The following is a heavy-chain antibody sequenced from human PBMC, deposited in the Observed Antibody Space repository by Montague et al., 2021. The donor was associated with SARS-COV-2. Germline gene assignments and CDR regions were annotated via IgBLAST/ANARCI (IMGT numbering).Heavy chain of an antibody. J-gene: IGHJ3*02. CDR3: AKQALTRYCTSTTCFGAAFDI. CDR2: IYYSGST. CDR1: GVSISSYY. D-gene: IGHD2-2*01. Sequence: SETLSLTCTVSGVSISSYYWTWIRQPPGKGLEWIGFIYYSGSTNYNPSLESRVTISVDTSKNQFSLKLSSVTAADTAVYYCAKQALTRYCTSTTCFGAAFDIWGKGTMVTVSS. V-gene: IGHV4-59*08.